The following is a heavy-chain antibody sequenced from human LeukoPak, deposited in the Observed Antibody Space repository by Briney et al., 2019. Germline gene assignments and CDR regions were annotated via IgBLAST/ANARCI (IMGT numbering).Heavy chain of an antibody. Sequence: GRSLRFSCAASGFTFSSYAMHWVRQAPGKGLEWVAVISYDGSNKYYADSVKGRFTISRDNSKNTLYLQMNSLRSDDTAVYYCARGMPFDYWGQGTLVTVSS. CDR3: ARGMPFDY. CDR2: ISYDGSNK. CDR1: GFTFSSYA. V-gene: IGHV3-30*04. D-gene: IGHD2-2*01. J-gene: IGHJ4*02.